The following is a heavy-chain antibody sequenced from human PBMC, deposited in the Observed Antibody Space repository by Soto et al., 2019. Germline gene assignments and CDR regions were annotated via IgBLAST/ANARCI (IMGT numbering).Heavy chain of an antibody. V-gene: IGHV3-15*01. Sequence: EVLLVESGGGLVEPGGSLRLSCAASGFTFSNAWMSWVRQAPGKGLEWVGRIKSKKDGGATDFAAPVKGRFAISSDDSKNTLYLQMNSLKTEDTAVYFCITDYYDATGYYGYFQYWGQGTLLTVSS. J-gene: IGHJ1*01. CDR1: GFTFSNAW. CDR3: ITDYYDATGYYGYFQY. D-gene: IGHD3-22*01. CDR2: IKSKKDGGAT.